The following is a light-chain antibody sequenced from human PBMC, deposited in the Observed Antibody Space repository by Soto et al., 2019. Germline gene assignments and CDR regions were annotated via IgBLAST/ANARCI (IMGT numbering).Light chain of an antibody. J-gene: IGKJ4*01. Sequence: RVMTQSPATLSVSPGERATLSCRASQSVNSNLAWYQQKPGQAPRLLIYGASTRATGIPVRFSGSGSGTEFTLTISSLQSEDFAFYYCQHDNNWPLTFGGGTKV. V-gene: IGKV3-15*01. CDR1: QSVNSN. CDR3: QHDNNWPLT. CDR2: GAS.